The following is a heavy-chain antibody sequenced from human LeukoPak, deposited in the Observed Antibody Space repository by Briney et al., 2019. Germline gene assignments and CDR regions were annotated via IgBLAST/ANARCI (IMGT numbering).Heavy chain of an antibody. V-gene: IGHV3-30*02. CDR3: ARDNSGSYPKFDY. CDR2: IWYDGSNK. CDR1: GFTFSSHG. J-gene: IGHJ4*02. Sequence: GGSLRLSCAASGFTFSSHGMHWVRQAPGKGLEWVALIWYDGSNKYYADFVKGRFTISRDNSKNTLYLQMDSLRAEDTAVYYCARDNSGSYPKFDYWGQGTLVTVSS. D-gene: IGHD1-26*01.